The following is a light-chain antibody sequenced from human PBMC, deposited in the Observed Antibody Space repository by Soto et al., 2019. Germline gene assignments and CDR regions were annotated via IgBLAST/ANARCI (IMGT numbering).Light chain of an antibody. J-gene: IGLJ3*02. CDR3: SSYTSSSTLDWV. V-gene: IGLV2-14*01. Sequence: QSALTQPASVSGSPGQSITISCTGTSSAVGGYNYVSWYQQHPCKAPKLMIYEVSNRPSGVSNRFSGSKSGNTASLTISGLQAEDEADYYCSSYTSSSTLDWVFGGGTKLTVL. CDR2: EVS. CDR1: SSAVGGYNY.